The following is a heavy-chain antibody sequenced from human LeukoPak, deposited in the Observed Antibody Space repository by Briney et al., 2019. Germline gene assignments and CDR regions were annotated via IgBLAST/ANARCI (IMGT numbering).Heavy chain of an antibody. V-gene: IGHV3-11*04. D-gene: IGHD3-16*02. CDR3: ARAHHRRVYDYVWGSYPY. CDR2: ISSSSSTI. Sequence: GGSLRLSCAASGFTLSDYYMSWIRQAPGKGLEWVSYISSSSSTIYYADSVKGRFTISRDNAKNSLYLQMNSLRAEDTAVYYCARAHHRRVYDYVWGSYPYWGQGTLVTVSS. J-gene: IGHJ4*02. CDR1: GFTLSDYY.